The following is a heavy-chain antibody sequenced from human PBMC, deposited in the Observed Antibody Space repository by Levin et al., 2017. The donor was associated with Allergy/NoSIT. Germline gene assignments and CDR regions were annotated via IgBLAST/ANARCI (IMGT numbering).Heavy chain of an antibody. CDR3: ARDRVGPHNWFDP. CDR1: GYTFTGYY. CDR2: INPNSGGT. D-gene: IGHD3-10*01. Sequence: ASVKVSCKASGYTFTGYYMHWVRQAPGQGLEWMGWINPNSGGTNYAQKFQGRVTMTRDTSISTAYMELSRLRSDDTAVYYCARDRVGPHNWFDPWGQGTLVTVSS. V-gene: IGHV1-2*02. J-gene: IGHJ5*02.